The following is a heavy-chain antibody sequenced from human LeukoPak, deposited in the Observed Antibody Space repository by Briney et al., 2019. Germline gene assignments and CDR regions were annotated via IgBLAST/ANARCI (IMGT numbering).Heavy chain of an antibody. J-gene: IGHJ4*02. CDR2: IYTSGST. CDR3: AKVGLTVTTILDYFDS. D-gene: IGHD4-11*01. V-gene: IGHV4-4*07. CDR1: GGSISSYY. Sequence: PSETLSLTCTVSGGSISSYYWSWIRQPAGKGLEWIGRIYTSGSTNYNPSLKSRVTMSVDTSKNQFSLKLSSVTAADTAVYYCAKVGLTVTTILDYFDSWGQGTLVTVSS.